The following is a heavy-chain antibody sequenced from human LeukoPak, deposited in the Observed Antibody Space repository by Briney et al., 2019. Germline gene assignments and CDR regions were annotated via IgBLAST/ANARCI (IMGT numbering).Heavy chain of an antibody. J-gene: IGHJ4*02. CDR1: GFTFSDYD. Sequence: GGSLRLSCAASGFTFSDYDMAWVRQAPGKGLEWASTVSKSGDSTYYADSVKGRFTVSRDNSKDTLFLQMNNLRVDDAAVYYCARRWVWGQGTLVTVSS. CDR2: VSKSGDST. V-gene: IGHV3-23*01. D-gene: IGHD3-16*01. CDR3: ARRWV.